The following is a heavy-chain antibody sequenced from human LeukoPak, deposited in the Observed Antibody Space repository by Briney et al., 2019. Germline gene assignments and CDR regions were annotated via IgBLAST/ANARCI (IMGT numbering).Heavy chain of an antibody. D-gene: IGHD3-22*01. CDR1: GGSISSGDYY. CDR2: IYYSGST. Sequence: PSQTLSLTCTVSGGSISSGDYYWSWIRQPPGKGLEWIGYIYYSGSTYYNPSLKSRVTISVDTSKNQFSLKLSSVTAADTAVYYCARVHYDSSGYPNFDYWGQGTLVTVSS. CDR3: ARVHYDSSGYPNFDY. J-gene: IGHJ4*02. V-gene: IGHV4-30-4*08.